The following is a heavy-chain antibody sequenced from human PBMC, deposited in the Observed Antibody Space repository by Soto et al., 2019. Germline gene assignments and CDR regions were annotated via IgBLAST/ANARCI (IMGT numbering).Heavy chain of an antibody. V-gene: IGHV3-48*03. CDR2: ISSSGSTI. Sequence: PGGSLRLSCAASGFTFSSYEMNWVRQAPGKGLEWVSYISSSGSTIYYADSVKGRFTISRDNAKNSLYLQMNSLRAEDTAVYYCARVRPRLDYFDYWGQGTLVTVSS. CDR3: ARVRPRLDYFDY. CDR1: GFTFSSYE. J-gene: IGHJ4*02.